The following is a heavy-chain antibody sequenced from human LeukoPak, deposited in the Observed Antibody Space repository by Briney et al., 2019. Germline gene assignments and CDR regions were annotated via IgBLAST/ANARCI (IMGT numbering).Heavy chain of an antibody. D-gene: IGHD2-8*01. J-gene: IGHJ5*02. V-gene: IGHV4-34*01. CDR1: GGSFSGYY. CDR3: ARGFSLTNGDWFDP. Sequence: KASETLSLTCAVYGGSFSGYYWSWIRQPPGKGLEWIGEINHSGSTNYNPSLKSRVTIPVDTSKNQFSLKLSSVTAADTAVYYCARGFSLTNGDWFDPWGQGTLVTVSS. CDR2: INHSGST.